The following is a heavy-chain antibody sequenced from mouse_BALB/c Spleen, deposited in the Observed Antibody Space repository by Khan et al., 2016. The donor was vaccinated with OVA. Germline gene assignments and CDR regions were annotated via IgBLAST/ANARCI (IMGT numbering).Heavy chain of an antibody. CDR1: GYTFTDYY. CDR3: ARRNYFGYTFAY. Sequence: QVQLQQSGAELARPGASVKLSCKASGYTFTDYYINWVKQRTGQGLEWIGEISPGSGDTYYNERFKGKATLTADKSSSTAYMQLSSLTSEACAVYCCARRNYFGYTFAYWGQGTLVTVSA. V-gene: IGHV1-77*01. D-gene: IGHD1-2*01. J-gene: IGHJ3*01. CDR2: ISPGSGDT.